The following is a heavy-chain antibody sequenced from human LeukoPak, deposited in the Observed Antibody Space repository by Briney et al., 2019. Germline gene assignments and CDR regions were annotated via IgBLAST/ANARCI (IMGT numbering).Heavy chain of an antibody. CDR1: GFTFGSSA. Sequence: GGSLRLSCAASGFTFGSSAMSWVRQAPGKGPEWVSTFSRSGPDTYYADSVKGRFTIFRDNSKNTLYLQMNSLRAEDTAVYYCAKGSLGSWYYFDYWGQGTLVTVSS. V-gene: IGHV3-23*01. J-gene: IGHJ4*02. D-gene: IGHD6-13*01. CDR3: AKGSLGSWYYFDY. CDR2: FSRSGPDT.